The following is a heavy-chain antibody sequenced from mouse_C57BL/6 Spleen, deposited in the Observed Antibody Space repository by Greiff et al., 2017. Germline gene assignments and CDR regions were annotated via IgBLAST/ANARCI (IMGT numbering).Heavy chain of an antibody. CDR3: ARKGTTVVEGGFAY. D-gene: IGHD1-1*01. CDR1: GYTFTDYY. J-gene: IGHJ3*01. Sequence: EVKLQQSGPELVKPGASVKISCKASGYTFTDYYMNWVKQSHGKSLEWIGDINPNNGGTSYNQKFKGKATLTVDKSSSTAYMELRSLTSEDSAVYYCARKGTTVVEGGFAYWGQGTLVTVSA. CDR2: INPNNGGT. V-gene: IGHV1-26*01.